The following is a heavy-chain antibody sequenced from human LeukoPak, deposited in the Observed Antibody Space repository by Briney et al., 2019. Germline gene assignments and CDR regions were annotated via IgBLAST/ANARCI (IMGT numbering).Heavy chain of an antibody. D-gene: IGHD3-10*01. Sequence: SETLSLTCTVSGGSISSGPYCWDWIRQPPGKGLEWIGSIYYSGSTYYNPSLKSRVTISVDTSKNQFSLKLSSVTAADTAVYYCARRRATPVMVRGINWFDPWGQGTLVTVSS. J-gene: IGHJ5*02. CDR3: ARRRATPVMVRGINWFDP. CDR2: IYYSGST. V-gene: IGHV4-39*07. CDR1: GGSISSGPYC.